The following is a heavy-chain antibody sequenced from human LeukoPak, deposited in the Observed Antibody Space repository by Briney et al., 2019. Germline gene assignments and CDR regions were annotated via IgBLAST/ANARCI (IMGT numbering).Heavy chain of an antibody. D-gene: IGHD6-19*01. CDR2: ISYDGSRK. Sequence: PGGSLRLSCAASGFTFSNYAMHWVRQAPDKGLEWVTVISYDGSRKYYADSVKGRFTISRDNSKNTVYLQMNSLRAEDTAVYYCAKDLGVQWLVPHYIDYCGQGTLVTVSS. J-gene: IGHJ4*02. CDR3: AKDLGVQWLVPHYIDY. CDR1: GFTFSNYA. V-gene: IGHV3-30*18.